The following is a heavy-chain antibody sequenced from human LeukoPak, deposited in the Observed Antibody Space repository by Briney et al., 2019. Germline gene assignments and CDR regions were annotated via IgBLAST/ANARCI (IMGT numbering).Heavy chain of an antibody. Sequence: GGSLRLSCAASGFTFSSYGVHWVRQAPGKGPEWVAVISYDGSNKYYADSVKGRFTISRDNSKNTLYLQMNSLRAEDTAVYYCARDRAWESGDRDAFDIWGQGTMVTVSS. V-gene: IGHV3-30*03. CDR2: ISYDGSNK. CDR3: ARDRAWESGDRDAFDI. D-gene: IGHD1-26*01. J-gene: IGHJ3*02. CDR1: GFTFSSYG.